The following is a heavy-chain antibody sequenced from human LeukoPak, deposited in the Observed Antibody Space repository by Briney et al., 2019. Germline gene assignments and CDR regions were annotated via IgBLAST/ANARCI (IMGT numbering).Heavy chain of an antibody. Sequence: ASVKVSCKVSGYTLTELSMHWVRQAPGKGLEWMGGFDPEDGETIYAQKFQGRVTMTEDTSTDTAYMELSSLRSEDTAVYYCATEADFDKTVDDAFDIWGQGTMVTVSS. J-gene: IGHJ3*02. V-gene: IGHV1-24*01. CDR1: GYTLTELS. D-gene: IGHD4-23*01. CDR2: FDPEDGET. CDR3: ATEADFDKTVDDAFDI.